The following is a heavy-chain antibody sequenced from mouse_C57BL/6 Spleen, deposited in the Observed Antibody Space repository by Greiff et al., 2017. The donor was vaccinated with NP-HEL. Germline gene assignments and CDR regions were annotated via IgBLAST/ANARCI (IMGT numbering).Heavy chain of an antibody. V-gene: IGHV1-50*01. CDR3: ASYGNTPY. CDR2: IDPSDSYT. Sequence: VQLQQPGAELVKPGASVKLSCKASGYTFTNYWMQWVKQRPGQGLEWIGEIDPSDSYTNYNQKFKGKATLTVDTSSSTAYMQLSSLTSEDSAVYYCASYGNTPYWGQGTSVTVSS. D-gene: IGHD2-1*01. CDR1: GYTFTNYW. J-gene: IGHJ4*01.